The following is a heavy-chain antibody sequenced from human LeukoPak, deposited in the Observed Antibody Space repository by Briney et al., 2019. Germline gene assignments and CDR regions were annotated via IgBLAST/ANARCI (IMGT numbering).Heavy chain of an antibody. CDR3: VPGSH. J-gene: IGHJ4*02. CDR1: GFTFNNAW. Sequence: GGSLRLSCAASGFTFNNAWMSWVRQAPGKGLEWVANIKYDGSEKFYLDSVKGRFTISRDNAKNSVYLQMNSLRVEDTAVYYCVPGSHWGQGTLVTVSS. V-gene: IGHV3-7*02. CDR2: IKYDGSEK. D-gene: IGHD3-10*01.